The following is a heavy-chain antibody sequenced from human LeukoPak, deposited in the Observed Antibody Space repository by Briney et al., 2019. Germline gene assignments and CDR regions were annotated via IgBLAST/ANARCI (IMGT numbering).Heavy chain of an antibody. V-gene: IGHV3-7*01. J-gene: IGHJ4*02. D-gene: IGHD3-10*01. CDR3: ARDPRGSEYSHFDS. CDR2: IKQDGNEK. Sequence: AGSLRLSCSASGFSFSNAYMSWVRQVQRKGLEWVANIKQDGNEKHYVDSVKGRFTISRDNSKNSLYLQMSSLRAEDTAIYYCARDPRGSEYSHFDSWGQGTLVIVSS. CDR1: GFSFSNAY.